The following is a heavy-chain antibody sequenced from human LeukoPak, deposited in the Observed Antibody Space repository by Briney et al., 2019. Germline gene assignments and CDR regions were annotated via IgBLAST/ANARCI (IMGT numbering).Heavy chain of an antibody. CDR1: GGSISSSSYY. CDR3: ARHHIPAADDAFDI. D-gene: IGHD6-13*01. J-gene: IGHJ3*02. CDR2: LYYSGST. Sequence: SETLSLTCTVSGGSISSSSYYWGWIRQPPGKGLEWFGSLYYSGSTYYNPSLKSRVTISGDTSKNQFSLKLSSVTAADTAVYYCARHHIPAADDAFDIWGQGTMVTVSS. V-gene: IGHV4-39*01.